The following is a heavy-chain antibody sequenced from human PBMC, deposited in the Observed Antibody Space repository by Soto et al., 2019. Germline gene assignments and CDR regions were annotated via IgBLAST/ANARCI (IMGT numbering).Heavy chain of an antibody. Sequence: GESLKISCAASGFTFSSYAMSWVRQAPGKGLEWVSAISGSGGSTYYADSVKGRFTISRDNSKNTLYLQMNSLRAEDTAVYHCAKFLGEDCTNGVCRLKPGFDYWGQGTLVTVSS. CDR1: GFTFSSYA. CDR2: ISGSGGST. V-gene: IGHV3-23*01. D-gene: IGHD2-8*01. CDR3: AKFLGEDCTNGVCRLKPGFDY. J-gene: IGHJ4*02.